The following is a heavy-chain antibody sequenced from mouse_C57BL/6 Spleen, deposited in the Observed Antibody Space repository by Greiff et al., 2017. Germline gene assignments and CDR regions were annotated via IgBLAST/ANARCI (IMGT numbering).Heavy chain of an antibody. CDR2: IYPGGGYT. CDR3: ARGGQLRLYYFDY. CDR1: GYTFTNYW. Sequence: QVQLKQSGAELVRPGTSVKMSCKASGYTFTNYWIGWAKQRPGHGLEWIGDIYPGGGYTNYNEKFKGKVTLTADKSSSTAYMQFSSLTSEDSAIYYCARGGQLRLYYFDYWGQGTTLTVSS. D-gene: IGHD3-2*02. J-gene: IGHJ2*01. V-gene: IGHV1-63*01.